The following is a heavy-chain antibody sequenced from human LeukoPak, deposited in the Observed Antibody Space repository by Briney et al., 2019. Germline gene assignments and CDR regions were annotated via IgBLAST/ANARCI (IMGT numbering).Heavy chain of an antibody. Sequence: ASETLSLTCTVSGGSISSYYWSWIRQPPGKGLEWIGYIYYSGSTNYNPSLKSRVTISVDTSKNQFSLKLSSVTAADTAVYYCARVRRAGKYCGSTSCYSKSNYYYYGMDVWGQGTTATVSS. D-gene: IGHD2-2*01. CDR3: ARVRRAGKYCGSTSCYSKSNYYYYGMDV. CDR1: GGSISSYY. J-gene: IGHJ6*02. CDR2: IYYSGST. V-gene: IGHV4-59*12.